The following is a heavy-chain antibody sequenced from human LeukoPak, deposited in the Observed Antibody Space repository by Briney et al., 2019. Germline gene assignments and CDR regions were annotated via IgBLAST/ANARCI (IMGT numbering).Heavy chain of an antibody. CDR3: ARTTEGGYTYDYFYYYYMDV. D-gene: IGHD5-18*01. V-gene: IGHV4-59*01. CDR2: IYYSGST. Sequence: SETLSLTCTVCGGSISSYYWSWIRQPPGKGLEWIGYIYYSGSTNYNPSLKSRVTISVDTSKHQFSLKLSSVTAADTAVYYCARTTEGGYTYDYFYYYYMDVWGKGTTVTISS. J-gene: IGHJ6*03. CDR1: GGSISSYY.